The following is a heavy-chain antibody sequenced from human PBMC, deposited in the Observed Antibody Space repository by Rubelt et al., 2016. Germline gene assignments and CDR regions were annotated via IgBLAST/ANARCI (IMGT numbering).Heavy chain of an antibody. CDR2: INAGNGNT. V-gene: IGHV1-3*01. D-gene: IGHD3-22*01. Sequence: QVQLVQSGSELKKPGASVKVSCKASGYTFTSYAMHWVRQAPGQRLEWMGWINAGNGNTKHSQKFQGRVTITRDTCASTAYMELSSLRSEDTAVYYCARVYDSSDTYYFDYWGQGTLVTVSS. J-gene: IGHJ4*02. CDR3: ARVYDSSDTYYFDY. CDR1: GYTFTSYA.